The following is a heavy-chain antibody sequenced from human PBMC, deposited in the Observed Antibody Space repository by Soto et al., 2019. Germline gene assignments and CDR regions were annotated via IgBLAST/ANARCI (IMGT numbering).Heavy chain of an antibody. D-gene: IGHD3-3*01. CDR1: GFTFNNYT. CDR3: AREPDFSSGYYLDY. V-gene: IGHV3-30-3*01. J-gene: IGHJ4*02. Sequence: PGGSLRLSCAASGFTFNNYTIQWVRQAPGKGLEWVAVISYDGSNKYYADSVKGRFTISRDNSKNTLYLQMHSLRVEDTAIYYCAREPDFSSGYYLDYWGPGTLVTVSS. CDR2: ISYDGSNK.